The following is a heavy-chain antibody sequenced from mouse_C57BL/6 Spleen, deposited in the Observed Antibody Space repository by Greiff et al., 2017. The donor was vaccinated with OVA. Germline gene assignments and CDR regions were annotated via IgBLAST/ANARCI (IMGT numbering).Heavy chain of an antibody. V-gene: IGHV5-17*01. Sequence: EVKLVESGGGLVKPGGSLKLSCAASGFTFSDYGMHWVRQAPEKGLEWVAYISSGSSTIYYADTVKGRFTISRDNAKNTLFLQMTSLRSEDTAMYYCARRTTVVATMDYWGQGTSVTVSS. CDR2: ISSGSSTI. D-gene: IGHD1-1*01. CDR1: GFTFSDYG. CDR3: ARRTTVVATMDY. J-gene: IGHJ4*01.